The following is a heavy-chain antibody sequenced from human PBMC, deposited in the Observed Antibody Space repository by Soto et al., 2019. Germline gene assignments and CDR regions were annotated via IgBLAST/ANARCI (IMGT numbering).Heavy chain of an antibody. D-gene: IGHD1-26*01. J-gene: IGHJ6*02. V-gene: IGHV3-23*01. CDR2: ISGSGGNT. CDR3: AMLNSGSYSYHGMDV. Sequence: EVQLLESGGDLVQPGGSLRLSCAASGFTFSSYAMNWVRQAPGKGLEWVSAISGSGGNTFYADSVKGRFTISRDNSKNTLFLQMHSLRAEDTAIYYWAMLNSGSYSYHGMDVWGPGNTVTVSS. CDR1: GFTFSSYA.